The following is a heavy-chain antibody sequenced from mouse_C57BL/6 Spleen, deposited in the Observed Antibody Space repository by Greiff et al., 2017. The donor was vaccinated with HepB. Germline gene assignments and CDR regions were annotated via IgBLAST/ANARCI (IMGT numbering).Heavy chain of an antibody. CDR1: GFTFSSYT. D-gene: IGHD2-3*01. V-gene: IGHV5-9*01. CDR2: ISGGGGNT. J-gene: IGHJ1*03. CDR3: ARQDGVDGHDEGYWYFDV. Sequence: DVKLVESGGGLVKPGGSLKLSCAASGFTFSSYTMSWVRQTPEKRLEWVATISGGGGNTYYPDSVKGRFTISRDNAKNTLYLQMSSLRSEDTALYYCARQDGVDGHDEGYWYFDVWGTGTTVTVAS.